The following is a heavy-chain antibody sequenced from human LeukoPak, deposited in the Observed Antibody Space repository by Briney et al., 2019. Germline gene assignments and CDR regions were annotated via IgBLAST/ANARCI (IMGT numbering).Heavy chain of an antibody. V-gene: IGHV4-38-2*01. J-gene: IGHJ4*02. D-gene: IGHD5-18*01. Sequence: SETLSLTCAVSGYSISSGYYWGWIRQPPGKGLDWIGSIYYSGSTYYNPSLRSRVTISVDTSKNQFSLRLSSVTAADTAVYYCARVGYTYAEIDYWGQGTLVTVSS. CDR3: ARVGYTYAEIDY. CDR2: IYYSGST. CDR1: GYSISSGYY.